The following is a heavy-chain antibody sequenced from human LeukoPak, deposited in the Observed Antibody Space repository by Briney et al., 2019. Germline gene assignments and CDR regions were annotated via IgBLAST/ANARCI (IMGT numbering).Heavy chain of an antibody. Sequence: ASVKVSCKASGYTFTGYYMHWVRQAPGQGLEWMGIINPSGGSTSYAQKFQGRVTMTRDTSTSTVYMELSSLRSEDTAVYYCARDPDYSSGWYGGYFDYWGQGTLVTVSS. J-gene: IGHJ4*02. V-gene: IGHV1-46*01. CDR1: GYTFTGYY. D-gene: IGHD6-19*01. CDR2: INPSGGST. CDR3: ARDPDYSSGWYGGYFDY.